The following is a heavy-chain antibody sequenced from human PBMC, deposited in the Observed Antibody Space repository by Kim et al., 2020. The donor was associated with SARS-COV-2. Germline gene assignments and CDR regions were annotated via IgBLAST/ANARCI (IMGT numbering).Heavy chain of an antibody. CDR3: AREDAAAGSYWYFDL. J-gene: IGHJ2*01. D-gene: IGHD6-13*01. V-gene: IGHV4-31*02. Sequence: PSRKSRVTISVDTSKNQFSLKLSSVTAADTAVYYCAREDAAAGSYWYFDLWGRGTLVTVSS.